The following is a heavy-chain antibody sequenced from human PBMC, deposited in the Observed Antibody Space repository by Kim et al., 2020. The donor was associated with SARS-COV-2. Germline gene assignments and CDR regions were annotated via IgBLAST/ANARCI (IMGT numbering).Heavy chain of an antibody. J-gene: IGHJ3*02. Sequence: DEYYVDSVKGRFTISRDNAKKSLYLQLNSLGVEDTAMYYCAVAGAGDFDIWGQGTAVTVSS. D-gene: IGHD6-19*01. CDR3: AVAGAGDFDI. V-gene: IGHV3-7*01. CDR2: DE.